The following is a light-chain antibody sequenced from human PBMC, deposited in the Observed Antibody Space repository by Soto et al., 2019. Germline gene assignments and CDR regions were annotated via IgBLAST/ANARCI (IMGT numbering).Light chain of an antibody. CDR3: QQYRDSLGT. J-gene: IGKJ1*01. CDR1: QSVIRTY. Sequence: EIVFTQSPGHMSLSPGERATLSCRASQSVIRTYLAWYQQKPGQAPRLLIYGASSRATGIPDRFSGSVSGTDFTLTISRLEPEDFAVYFCQQYRDSLGTFGQGTKVEIK. V-gene: IGKV3-20*01. CDR2: GAS.